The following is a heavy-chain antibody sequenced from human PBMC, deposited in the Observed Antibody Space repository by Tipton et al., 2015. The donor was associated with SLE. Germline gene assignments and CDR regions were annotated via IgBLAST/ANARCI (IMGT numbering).Heavy chain of an antibody. Sequence: QLVQSGPEVKKPGASVKVSCKASGYTFTSYGISWVRQAPGQGLEWMGWISAYNGNTNYAQKLQGRVTMTTDTSTSTAYMELRSLRSDATAVYYCASSPDYDFWSLWWLLRYWGQGTLVIVSS. J-gene: IGHJ4*02. CDR2: ISAYNGNT. CDR1: GYTFTSYG. CDR3: ASSPDYDFWSLWWLLRY. D-gene: IGHD3-3*01. V-gene: IGHV1-18*01.